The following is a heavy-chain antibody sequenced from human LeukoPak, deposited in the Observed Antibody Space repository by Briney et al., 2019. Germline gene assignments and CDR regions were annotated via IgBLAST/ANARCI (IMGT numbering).Heavy chain of an antibody. CDR3: ARDRVSSAVAGSAGFDS. V-gene: IGHV4-38-2*02. Sequence: PSETLSLTCTVSGYSISSGYYWGWIRQPPGKGLEWIGSIHHSGTTYYNPSLKSRVTISVDTSKNQFSLKVTSVTAADTAVYYCARDRVSSAVAGSAGFDSWGQGTLVTVSS. D-gene: IGHD6-19*01. CDR2: IHHSGTT. J-gene: IGHJ4*02. CDR1: GYSISSGYY.